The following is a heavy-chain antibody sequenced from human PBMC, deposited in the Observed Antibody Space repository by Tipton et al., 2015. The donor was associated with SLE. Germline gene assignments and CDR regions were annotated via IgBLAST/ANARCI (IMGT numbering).Heavy chain of an antibody. Sequence: LRLSCTVSGGSISSSSYFWGWIRKPPGKGLEWFASVYYSGSTYYKPSLKSRVTISVDTSGNQFSLKLSSVTAADTSVYYCARISRAGDWYFDPCGRCTLVTSSS. J-gene: IGHJ2*01. D-gene: IGHD2-15*01. CDR1: GGSISSSSYF. V-gene: IGHV4-39*07. CDR3: ARISRAGDWYFDP. CDR2: VYYSGST.